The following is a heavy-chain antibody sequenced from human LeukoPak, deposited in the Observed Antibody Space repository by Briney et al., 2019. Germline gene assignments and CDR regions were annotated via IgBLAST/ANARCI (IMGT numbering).Heavy chain of an antibody. V-gene: IGHV3-7*01. CDR2: IKQDGSEK. CDR1: GFTFSSYW. Sequence: HPGGSLRLSCAASGFTFSSYWMSWVRQAPGKGLEWVANIKQDGSEKYYVDSVKGRFTISRDNAKNSLYLQMNSLRAEDTAVYYCARGYYDSSGYYVEDTTQLGDYWGQGTLVTVSS. J-gene: IGHJ4*02. CDR3: ARGYYDSSGYYVEDTTQLGDY. D-gene: IGHD3-22*01.